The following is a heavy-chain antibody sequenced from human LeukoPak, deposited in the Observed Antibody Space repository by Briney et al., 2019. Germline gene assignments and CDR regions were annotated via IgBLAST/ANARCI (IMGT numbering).Heavy chain of an antibody. J-gene: IGHJ6*02. CDR3: ARDFGVVMSVYYYGMDV. D-gene: IGHD3-3*01. Sequence: GGSLRLSCAASGFTFSSYGMHWVRQAPGKGLEWVSYISSSGSTIYYADSVKGRFTISRDNAKNSLYLQMNSLRAEDTAVYYCARDFGVVMSVYYYGMDVWGQGTTVTVSS. V-gene: IGHV3-48*04. CDR2: ISSSGSTI. CDR1: GFTFSSYG.